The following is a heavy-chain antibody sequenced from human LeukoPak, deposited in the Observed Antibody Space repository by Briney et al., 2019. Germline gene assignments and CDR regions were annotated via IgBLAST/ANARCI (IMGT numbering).Heavy chain of an antibody. CDR1: GYIFTSYV. CDR2: INTNTGNP. V-gene: IGHV7-4-1*02. CDR3: ARSGDRSTMVRGVNWFDP. D-gene: IGHD3-10*01. Sequence: GASVKVSCKASGYIFTSYVLHWVRQAPGQGLVWMGWINTNTGNPTYAQGFTGRFVFSLDTSVSTAYLQINILEPEDTAVYYCARSGDRSTMVRGVNWFDPWGQGTLVTVSS. J-gene: IGHJ5*02.